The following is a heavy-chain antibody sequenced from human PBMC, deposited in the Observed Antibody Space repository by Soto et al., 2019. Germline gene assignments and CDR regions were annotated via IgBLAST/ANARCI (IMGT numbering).Heavy chain of an antibody. V-gene: IGHV4-31*03. CDR3: ARDVPGRPNDWFDP. D-gene: IGHD6-25*01. Sequence: SETLSLTSTVSGGSISSGGYYWSWIRQHPGKGLEWIGYIYYSGSTYYNPSLKSRVTISVDTSKNQFSLKLSSVTAADTAVYYCARDVPGRPNDWFDPWGQGTLVTVSS. CDR1: GGSISSGGYY. CDR2: IYYSGST. J-gene: IGHJ5*02.